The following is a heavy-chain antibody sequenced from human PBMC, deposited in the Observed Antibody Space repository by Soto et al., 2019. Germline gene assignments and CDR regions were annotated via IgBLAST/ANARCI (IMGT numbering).Heavy chain of an antibody. J-gene: IGHJ6*02. CDR1: GFTFSSYA. V-gene: IGHV3-23*01. D-gene: IGHD2-2*01. CDR3: AKDLIRGYQLLSQPDYYYYGMDV. Sequence: GGSLRLSCAASGFTFSSYAMSWVRQAPGKGLEWVSAISGSGGSTYYADSVKGRFTISRDNSKNTLYLQMNSLRAEDTAVYYCAKDLIRGYQLLSQPDYYYYGMDVWGQGTTVTVSS. CDR2: ISGSGGST.